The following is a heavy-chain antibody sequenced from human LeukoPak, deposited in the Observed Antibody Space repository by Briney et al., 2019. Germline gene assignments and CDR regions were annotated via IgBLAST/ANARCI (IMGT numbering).Heavy chain of an antibody. CDR1: GFSFSSYA. CDR3: ARDGYYGSGSY. CDR2: IYSGGST. Sequence: GGSLRLSCAASGFSFSSYAMSWVRQAPGKGLEWVSVIYSGGSTYYADSVKGRFTISRDNSKNTLYLQMNSLRVEDTAMYHCARDGYYGSGSYWGQGTLVTVSS. J-gene: IGHJ4*02. D-gene: IGHD3-10*01. V-gene: IGHV3-53*01.